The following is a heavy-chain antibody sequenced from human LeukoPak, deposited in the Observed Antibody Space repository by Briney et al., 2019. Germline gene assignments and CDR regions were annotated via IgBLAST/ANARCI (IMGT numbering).Heavy chain of an antibody. CDR2: ISWNSGSI. CDR1: GFTFDDYA. Sequence: GGSLRLSCAASGFTFDDYAMHWVRQAPGKGLEWVSGISWNSGSIGYADSVKGRFTISRDNAKNSLYLQMNSLRAEDTALYYCAKDTGSYRVGAFDIWGQGTMVTVSS. D-gene: IGHD1-26*01. J-gene: IGHJ3*02. V-gene: IGHV3-9*01. CDR3: AKDTGSYRVGAFDI.